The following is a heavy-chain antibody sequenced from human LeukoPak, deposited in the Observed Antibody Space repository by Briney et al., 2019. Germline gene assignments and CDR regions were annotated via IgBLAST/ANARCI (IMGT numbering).Heavy chain of an antibody. Sequence: PGGSLRLSCAASGFTFSSYGMHWVRQAPGKGLEWVAIIWYDGSNKYYADSVKGRFTISRDTSKNTLFLQMNSLRAEDTAIYYCAKGSETRPPGNYFNCWGQGTLVTVSS. CDR2: IWYDGSNK. J-gene: IGHJ4*02. D-gene: IGHD1-14*01. CDR1: GFTFSSYG. V-gene: IGHV3-33*06. CDR3: AKGSETRPPGNYFNC.